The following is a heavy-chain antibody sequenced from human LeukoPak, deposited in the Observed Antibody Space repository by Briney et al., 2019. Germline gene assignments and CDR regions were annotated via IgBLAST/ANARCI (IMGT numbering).Heavy chain of an antibody. D-gene: IGHD2-15*01. J-gene: IGHJ4*02. CDR2: VRNKAKSYTT. V-gene: IGHV3-72*01. Sequence: GGSLRLSCAASGFTFTDHYMDWARQVPGKGLEWVGRVRNKAKSYTTEYAASVKGRFTVSRDDSKNSIYLQMNSLKIDDTAVYYCARAGVAATLDYWGQGTLVTVSS. CDR1: GFTFTDHY. CDR3: ARAGVAATLDY.